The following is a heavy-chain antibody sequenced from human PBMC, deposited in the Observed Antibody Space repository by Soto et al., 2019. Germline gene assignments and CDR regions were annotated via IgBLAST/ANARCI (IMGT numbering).Heavy chain of an antibody. CDR3: ASSGSHWGIDY. D-gene: IGHD1-26*01. CDR2: INAGNGNT. Sequence: QVQLVQSGAEEKKPGASVKVSCKASGYTFTSYAMHWVRQAPGQRLEWMGWINAGNGNTKNSQKFQGRVTITSATVARTASMELSILRSEDSAVYYCASSGSHWGIDYWGQGTLVTFSS. CDR1: GYTFTSYA. V-gene: IGHV1-3*05. J-gene: IGHJ4*02.